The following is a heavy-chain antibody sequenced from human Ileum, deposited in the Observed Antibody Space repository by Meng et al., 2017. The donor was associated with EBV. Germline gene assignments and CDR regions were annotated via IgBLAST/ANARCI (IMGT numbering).Heavy chain of an antibody. CDR1: GDSISSNNW. CDR3: ASGRDYAWHS. J-gene: IGHJ4*02. V-gene: IGHV4-4*02. Sequence: QLTRRDAGPGLVKPSWDLALTCAVSGDSISSNNWWSWVRQPPGKGLEWIGEIYHSGSTKYNPSFKSRVTMSVDKSKNQISLNLSSVTAADTAVYYCASGRDYAWHSWGRGTLVTVSS. D-gene: IGHD4-17*01. CDR2: IYHSGST.